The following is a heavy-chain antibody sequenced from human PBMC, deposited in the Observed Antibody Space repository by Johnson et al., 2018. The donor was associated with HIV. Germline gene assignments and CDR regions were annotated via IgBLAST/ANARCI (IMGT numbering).Heavy chain of an antibody. CDR2: ISWNSGSI. D-gene: IGHD3-10*01. V-gene: IGHV3-9*01. J-gene: IGHJ3*02. CDR1: GFTFDDYA. Sequence: VQLVEYGGGLVQPGRSLRLSCAASGFTFDDYAMHWVRQAPGKGLEWVSGISWNSGSIGYADSVKGRFTISRDNAKNYLYLQMNSLRAEDTALYYCAKDFHYYGSGSYADAFDIWGQGTMVTVSS. CDR3: AKDFHYYGSGSYADAFDI.